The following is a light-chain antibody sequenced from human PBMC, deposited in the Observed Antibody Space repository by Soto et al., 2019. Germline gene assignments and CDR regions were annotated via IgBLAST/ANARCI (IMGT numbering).Light chain of an antibody. Sequence: DIQVTQSPPSLSASVGDTITITCRATQYISNYLNWYQVKRGQAPKFXIYSASTLQIGVPSRFGGNGSGTHFTLTINTLQFDDFASYYCQSNYILPWTFGQGTKVDI. CDR1: QYISNY. CDR3: QSNYILPWT. J-gene: IGKJ1*01. V-gene: IGKV1-39*01. CDR2: SAS.